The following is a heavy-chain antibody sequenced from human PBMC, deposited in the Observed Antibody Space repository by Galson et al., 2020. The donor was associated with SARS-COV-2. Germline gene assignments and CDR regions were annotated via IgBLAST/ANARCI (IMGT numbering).Heavy chain of an antibody. CDR1: GDSISSHY. D-gene: IGHD3-3*01. V-gene: IGHV4-59*11. CDR3: ARGYYDFWSGSYSYYLDV. Sequence: SETLSLTCTVSGDSISSHYWTWIRQPPGKGLEWIGYINYGGSTKYNPSLKSRVTISVDTSKNQLSLKLSSVTAADTAVFYCARGYYDFWSGSYSYYLDVWGKGTTVTVSS. CDR2: INYGGST. J-gene: IGHJ6*03.